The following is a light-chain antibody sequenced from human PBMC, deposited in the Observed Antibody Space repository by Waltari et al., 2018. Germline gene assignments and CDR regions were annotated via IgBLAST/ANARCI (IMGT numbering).Light chain of an antibody. CDR1: QSLVSRDGNTY. Sequence: DVVMTQSPLSLPVTLGQSASISCRSSQSLVSRDGNTYFYWFQQRPGQSPRRLLYKISNRDSGVPDRFSGSGSGTDFTLRISRVEAEDVGIYYCMQGTHWPWTFGQGTKVEIK. V-gene: IGKV2-30*01. CDR2: KIS. J-gene: IGKJ1*01. CDR3: MQGTHWPWT.